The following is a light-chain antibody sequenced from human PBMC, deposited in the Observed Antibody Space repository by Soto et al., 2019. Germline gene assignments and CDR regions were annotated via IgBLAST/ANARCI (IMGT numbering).Light chain of an antibody. Sequence: QSVLTQPASVSGSPGQSITISCTGSSSDIGYYNYVSWYQHHPGKAPQLIIFDVVNRPSGVSNRFSGSKSGNTSSLTIFGLQADDEADYYCLSYTSTTMYVFGTGTQLTVL. CDR1: SSDIGYYNY. CDR3: LSYTSTTMYV. J-gene: IGLJ7*01. CDR2: DVV. V-gene: IGLV2-14*03.